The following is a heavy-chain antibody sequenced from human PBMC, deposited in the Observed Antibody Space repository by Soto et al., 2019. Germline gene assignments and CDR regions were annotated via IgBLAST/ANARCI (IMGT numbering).Heavy chain of an antibody. J-gene: IGHJ6*02. CDR3: ARDGSSLHTYYYYGMDV. Sequence: ASVKVSCKASGYTFTGYYMHWVRQAPGQELEWMGWINPNSGGTNYAQKFQGWVTMTRDTSISTAYMELSRLRSDDTAVYYCARDGSSLHTYYYYGMDVWGQGTTVTVSS. V-gene: IGHV1-2*04. D-gene: IGHD6-6*01. CDR1: GYTFTGYY. CDR2: INPNSGGT.